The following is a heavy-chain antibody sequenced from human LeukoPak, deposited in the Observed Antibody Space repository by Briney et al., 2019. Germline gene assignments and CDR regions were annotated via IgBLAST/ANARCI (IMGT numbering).Heavy chain of an antibody. CDR2: ISGSGSGT. CDR1: GFTFNNYA. CDR3: AKGRSLGYSYGLLDY. J-gene: IGHJ4*02. V-gene: IGHV3-23*01. Sequence: PGGSLRLSCAASGFTFNNYAMSWVRQVPGKGLEWVSVISGSGSGTYYADSVKGRFTIFRDNSKNTLYLQMNSLRAEDTAIYYCAKGRSLGYSYGLLDYWGQGTLVTVSS. D-gene: IGHD5-18*01.